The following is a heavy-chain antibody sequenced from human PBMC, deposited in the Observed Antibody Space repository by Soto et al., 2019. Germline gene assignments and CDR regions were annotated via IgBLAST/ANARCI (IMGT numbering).Heavy chain of an antibody. CDR2: ASYSGSP. Sequence: QVQLQESGPGLVKPSETLSLTCTVSGGSIGSHYWSWIRQPPGEGLEWIGRASYSGSPSYNPSLKSRITISKDTSKNQFSLKLTSVTAADTAVYYCARQWGGDYWGQGILVTVSS. CDR1: GGSIGSHY. J-gene: IGHJ4*02. V-gene: IGHV4-59*08. D-gene: IGHD3-16*01. CDR3: ARQWGGDY.